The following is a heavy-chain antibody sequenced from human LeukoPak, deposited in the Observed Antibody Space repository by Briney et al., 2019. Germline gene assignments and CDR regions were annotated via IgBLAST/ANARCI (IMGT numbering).Heavy chain of an antibody. Sequence: SETLSLTCTVSGCTISSYYWSWIRQPPGKGLEWIGYIYYGGSTNYNPSLKSRVTISVDTSKKQFSLKLSSVTAADTAVYYGARSRPSPRDYYYYYMVVWGKGTTGTMSS. J-gene: IGHJ6*03. V-gene: IGHV4-59*01. CDR3: ARSRPSPRDYYYYYMVV. CDR1: GCTISSYY. CDR2: IYYGGST.